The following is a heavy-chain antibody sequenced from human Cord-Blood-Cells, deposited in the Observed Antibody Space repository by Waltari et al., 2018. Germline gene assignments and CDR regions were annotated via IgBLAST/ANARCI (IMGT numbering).Heavy chain of an antibody. J-gene: IGHJ3*02. V-gene: IGHV4-34*01. CDR2: INHSGST. Sequence: QVQLQQWGAGLLKPSETLSLTCAVYGGSCSGYYWRWIRQPPGKGLEWIGEINHSGSTNDNPSLKRRVTISVDTSKNQFSLKLSSGTAADTAVYYCARGRRIIRRSMGAFDIWGQGTMVTVSS. D-gene: IGHD3-10*01. CDR1: GGSCSGYY. CDR3: ARGRRIIRRSMGAFDI.